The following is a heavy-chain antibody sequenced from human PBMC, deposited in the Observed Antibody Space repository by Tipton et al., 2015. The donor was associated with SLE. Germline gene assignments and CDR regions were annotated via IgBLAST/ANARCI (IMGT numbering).Heavy chain of an antibody. Sequence: TLSLTCTVSGASIRSYYWSWIRQPPGKELEWIGYIFYSGSTYYNPSLKSRVTISIDASENQFSLNLNSVTAADSAVYYCAREKSPYSTSSHFYAMDVWGQGTTVTVSS. CDR2: IFYSGST. D-gene: IGHD6-6*01. CDR1: GASIRSYY. J-gene: IGHJ6*02. V-gene: IGHV4-59*01. CDR3: AREKSPYSTSSHFYAMDV.